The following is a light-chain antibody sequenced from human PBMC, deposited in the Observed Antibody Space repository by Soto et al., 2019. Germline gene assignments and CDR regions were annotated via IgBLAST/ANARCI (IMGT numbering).Light chain of an antibody. CDR1: SSDVGDFDC. Sequence: QSVLTQPASVSGSPGQSITISCTGTSSDVGDFDCVSWYQQHPGKAPILMVYEVSDRPSGVSNRFSGSKSGDTASLTISGLQAEDEADYYCSSYTSSSTLVFGGGTKLTVL. CDR3: SSYTSSSTLV. CDR2: EVS. J-gene: IGLJ2*01. V-gene: IGLV2-14*01.